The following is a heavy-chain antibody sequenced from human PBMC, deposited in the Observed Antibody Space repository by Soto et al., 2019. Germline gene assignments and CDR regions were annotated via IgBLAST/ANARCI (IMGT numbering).Heavy chain of an antibody. V-gene: IGHV3-23*01. CDR2: LSGSGTST. D-gene: IGHD6-19*01. Sequence: PGGSLRLSCAASGFSFVNYAMNWIRQAPGKGLEWVSGLSGSGTSTYYAASAKGRSNIYRDNSRETLFVQMNSLTADDTDVYYCAKSSTNGGWFNAFDTWGQGALVTVSS. CDR1: GFSFVNYA. J-gene: IGHJ4*02. CDR3: AKSSTNGGWFNAFDT.